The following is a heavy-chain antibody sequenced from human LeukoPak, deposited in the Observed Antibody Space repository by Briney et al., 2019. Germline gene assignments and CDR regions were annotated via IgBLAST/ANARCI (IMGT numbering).Heavy chain of an antibody. CDR3: ARHAIVVVPAAIVEAGYYYYMDV. CDR1: GGSISSYY. Sequence: PSETLSLTCTVSGGSISSYYWSWIRQPPGKGLEWIGYIYYSGSTKYNPSLKSRVTISVDTSKNQFSLKLSSVTAADTAVYYCARHAIVVVPAAIVEAGYYYYMDVWGKGTTVTVSS. D-gene: IGHD2-2*01. CDR2: IYYSGST. J-gene: IGHJ6*03. V-gene: IGHV4-59*08.